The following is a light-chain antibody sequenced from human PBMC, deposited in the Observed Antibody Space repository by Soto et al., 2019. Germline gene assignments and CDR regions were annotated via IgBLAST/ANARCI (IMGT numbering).Light chain of an antibody. J-gene: IGKJ2*01. CDR1: QTVNNIN. CDR3: HYCRHSPPSFT. Sequence: DIVLTQSPGTLSLSPGERATLSCRASQTVNNINLAWYRQKPGQAPRLLIYGASNRATGTPDRFSGSGSGTDFTLIISALEPEDFAVYSCHYCRHSPPSFTFGQGTKLQIK. V-gene: IGKV3-20*01. CDR2: GAS.